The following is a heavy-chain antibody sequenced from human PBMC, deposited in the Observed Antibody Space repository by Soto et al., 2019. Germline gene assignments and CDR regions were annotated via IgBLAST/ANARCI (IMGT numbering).Heavy chain of an antibody. Sequence: PSETLSLTCAVSGGSISSGGYSWSLIRKPPGKGLEWIGYIYHSGSTYYNPTLKSRVTISVGRSKSQIALKLSTVTAADTAVYYCAKAGRVVTGAFNIWGQGTMVTVSS. CDR1: GGSISSGGYS. CDR3: AKAGRVVTGAFNI. V-gene: IGHV4-30-2*01. D-gene: IGHD3-3*01. J-gene: IGHJ3*02. CDR2: IYHSGST.